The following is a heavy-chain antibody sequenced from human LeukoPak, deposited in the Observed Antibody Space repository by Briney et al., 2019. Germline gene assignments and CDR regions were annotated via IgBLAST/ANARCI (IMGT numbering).Heavy chain of an antibody. CDR1: GFTFSSYS. Sequence: PGGSLRLSCAASGFTFSSYSMNWVRQAPGKGLEWVSSISSSSSYIYYADSVKGRFTISRDNAKNSLYLQMNSLRAEDTAVYYCARDPAGYSSGWYGSIYYYMDVWGKGTTVTVSS. D-gene: IGHD6-19*01. V-gene: IGHV3-21*01. J-gene: IGHJ6*03. CDR2: ISSSSSYI. CDR3: ARDPAGYSSGWYGSIYYYMDV.